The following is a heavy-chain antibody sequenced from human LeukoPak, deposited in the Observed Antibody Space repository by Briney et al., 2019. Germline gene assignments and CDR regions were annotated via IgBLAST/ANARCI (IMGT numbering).Heavy chain of an antibody. CDR1: GYTFTGYY. CDR3: ATLRYCSSTSCPVANNWFDP. Sequence: ASVKVSCKASGYTFTGYYMHWVRQAPGQGLEWMGWINPNSGGTNYAQKFQGRVTMTRDTSISTACMELSRLRSDDTAVYYCATLRYCSSTSCPVANNWFDPWGQGTLVTVSS. D-gene: IGHD2-2*01. V-gene: IGHV1-2*02. CDR2: INPNSGGT. J-gene: IGHJ5*02.